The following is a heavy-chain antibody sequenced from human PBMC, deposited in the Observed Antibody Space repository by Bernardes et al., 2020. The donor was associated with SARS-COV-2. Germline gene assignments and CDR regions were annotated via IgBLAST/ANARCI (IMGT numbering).Heavy chain of an antibody. CDR3: ARDLSHLVRRGFDL. V-gene: IGHV4-59*01. D-gene: IGHD3-10*01. Sequence: SETLSLTCTVSGGSIGSYYWAWIRQPPGKGLEWIGYIYYIGTTNYNPSLKSRFTISVDRSQNQFSLNLSSVTPADTAVYYCARDLSHLVRRGFDLWGRGTLVTVSS. CDR2: IYYIGTT. J-gene: IGHJ2*01. CDR1: GGSIGSYY.